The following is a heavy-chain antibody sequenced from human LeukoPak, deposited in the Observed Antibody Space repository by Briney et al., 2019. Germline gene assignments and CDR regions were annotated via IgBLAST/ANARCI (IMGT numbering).Heavy chain of an antibody. Sequence: GGSLRLSCAASGFTFSSYSMNWVRQAPGKGPQWVSAITGSGGTTYYADSVKGRFTISRDNSKNTLYLQTNSLRAEDTAVYYCAKIQGYFDYWGQGNLVTVSS. V-gene: IGHV3-23*01. CDR1: GFTFSSYS. CDR3: AKIQGYFDY. J-gene: IGHJ4*02. CDR2: ITGSGGTT.